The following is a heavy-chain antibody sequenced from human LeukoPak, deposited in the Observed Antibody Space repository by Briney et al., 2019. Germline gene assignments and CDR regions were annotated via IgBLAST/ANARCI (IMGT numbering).Heavy chain of an antibody. J-gene: IGHJ4*02. Sequence: SETLSLTCAVYGGSFSGYYWSWIRQPAGKGLEWIGRIYTSGSTNYNPSLKSRVTMSVDTSKNQFSLKLSSVTAADTAVYYCARDYYDSSGYYKLDYWGQGTLVTVSS. CDR3: ARDYYDSSGYYKLDY. CDR1: GGSFSGYY. CDR2: IYTSGST. V-gene: IGHV4-4*07. D-gene: IGHD3-22*01.